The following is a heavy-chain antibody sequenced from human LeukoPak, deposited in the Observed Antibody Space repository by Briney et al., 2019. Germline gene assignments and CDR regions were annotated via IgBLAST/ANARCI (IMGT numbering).Heavy chain of an antibody. J-gene: IGHJ5*02. D-gene: IGHD2-2*01. V-gene: IGHV1-69*13. Sequence: ASVKVSCKASGGTFSSYAISGVRQAPGQGLEWMGGIIPIFGTANYAQKFQGRVTITADESTSTAYMELSSLRSEDTAVYYCARDTPLGYCSSTSCLNFDPWGQPTLVTVSS. CDR3: ARDTPLGYCSSTSCLNFDP. CDR1: GGTFSSYA. CDR2: IIPIFGTA.